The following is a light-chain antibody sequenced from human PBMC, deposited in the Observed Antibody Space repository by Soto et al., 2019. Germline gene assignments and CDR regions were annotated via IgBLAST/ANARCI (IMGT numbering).Light chain of an antibody. CDR1: QNINTW. CDR2: KAS. Sequence: IRVSLSASAVSASVGDRVTITCRASQNINTWLAWYQQKPGKAPKLLILKASSLESGVPSRFSGSGSGTEFTLTISSLQPDDFATYYCQQYNSYPITFGQGTRLEI. V-gene: IGKV1-5*03. J-gene: IGKJ5*01. CDR3: QQYNSYPIT.